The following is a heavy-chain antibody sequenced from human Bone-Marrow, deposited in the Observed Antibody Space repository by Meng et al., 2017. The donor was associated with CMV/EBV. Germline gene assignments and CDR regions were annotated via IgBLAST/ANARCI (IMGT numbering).Heavy chain of an antibody. Sequence: GESLKISCAASGFTFSSYDMHWVRQPTGKGLEWVSTIGASGDTYYPGSVKGRFTISRENAKNSLYLQMNSLRAGDTAVYYCARGRGSYYYFDYWGQGTLVTVSS. CDR1: GFTFSSYD. CDR3: ARGRGSYYYFDY. CDR2: IGASGDT. J-gene: IGHJ4*02. V-gene: IGHV3-13*01. D-gene: IGHD1-26*01.